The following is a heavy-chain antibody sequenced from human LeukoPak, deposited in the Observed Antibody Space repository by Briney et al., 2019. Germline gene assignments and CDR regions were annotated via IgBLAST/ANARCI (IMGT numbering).Heavy chain of an antibody. Sequence: GGSLRLSCAASGFTFSNYWMSWVRQAPGKGLEWVANIREDGSEKYYVDSVKGQFTISRDNAKNSLFLQMDSLRAEDTAVYYCARDLEGHYYGSGSSFDYWGQGTLVTVS. CDR1: GFTFSNYW. J-gene: IGHJ4*02. V-gene: IGHV3-7*01. D-gene: IGHD3-10*01. CDR3: ARDLEGHYYGSGSSFDY. CDR2: IREDGSEK.